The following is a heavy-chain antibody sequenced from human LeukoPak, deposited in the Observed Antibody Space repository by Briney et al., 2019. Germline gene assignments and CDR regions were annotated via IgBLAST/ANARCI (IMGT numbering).Heavy chain of an antibody. Sequence: SGSLSLTCGVSGVSISGTNWSSCVRHPPGPGLESIVVISLAGQTNYNPSLNGRVTISLDKSSNQLSLHLTSVTAADTSTYFCARESGPFCPFGYWGQGTLVIVSS. CDR3: ARESGPFCPFGY. V-gene: IGHV4-4*02. CDR2: ISLAGQT. D-gene: IGHD1-26*01. CDR1: GVSISGTNW. J-gene: IGHJ4*02.